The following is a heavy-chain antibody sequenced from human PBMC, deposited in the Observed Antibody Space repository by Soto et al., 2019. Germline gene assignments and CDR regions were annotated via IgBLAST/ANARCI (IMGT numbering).Heavy chain of an antibody. CDR1: GGSISSGDYY. D-gene: IGHD6-13*01. J-gene: IGHJ4*02. Sequence: QVQLQESGPGLVKPSQTLSLTCTVSGGSISSGDYYWSWIRQPPGKGLAWIGYIYYSGSTYYNPSLKSRVTISVDTSKNQFSLKLSSVTAADTAVYYCARDGIAAAGTFDYWGQGTLVTVSS. CDR3: ARDGIAAAGTFDY. CDR2: IYYSGST. V-gene: IGHV4-30-4*01.